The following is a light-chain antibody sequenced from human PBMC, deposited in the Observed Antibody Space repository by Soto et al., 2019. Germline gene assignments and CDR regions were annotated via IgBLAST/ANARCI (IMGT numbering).Light chain of an antibody. V-gene: IGKV1-39*01. CDR2: AAS. CDR3: QQGYSNPWT. Sequence: DIQMTQSPSSLSASIGDRVTITCRASQTVNTYLHWYQQKPGKAPKLQIYAASNLQSGVPSRFSGSGSGTNFTLSLNSLQPEDFATYYCQQGYSNPWTFGQGTKVEIK. CDR1: QTVNTY. J-gene: IGKJ1*01.